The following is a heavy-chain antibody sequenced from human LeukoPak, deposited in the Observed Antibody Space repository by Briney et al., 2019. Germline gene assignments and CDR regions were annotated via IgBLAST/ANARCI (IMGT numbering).Heavy chain of an antibody. V-gene: IGHV4-59*01. CDR1: GGSISSYY. CDR3: ASTSYDFWSGYSPLGY. J-gene: IGHJ4*02. Sequence: KPSETLSLTCTVSGGSISSYYWSWIRQPPGKGLEWLGYIYYSGSTNYNPSLKSRVTISVDTSKNQFSLKLSSVTAADTAVYYCASTSYDFWSGYSPLGYWGQGTLVTVSS. CDR2: IYYSGST. D-gene: IGHD3-3*01.